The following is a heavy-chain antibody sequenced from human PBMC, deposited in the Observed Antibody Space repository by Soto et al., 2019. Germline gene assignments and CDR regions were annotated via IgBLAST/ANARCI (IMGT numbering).Heavy chain of an antibody. CDR2: IDSSSKTI. CDR1: GFTFSRYS. D-gene: IGHD5-12*01. Sequence: EVQLVESGGGLVQPGGSLRVSCAASGFTFSRYSMNWVRQAPGKGLEGLSYIDSSSKTIYYADSVKGRFIISRDNAKNALYLKMNSLRDADTALYHCARGCVDTICGAPWGQGTPVTV. J-gene: IGHJ5*02. CDR3: ARGCVDTICGAP. V-gene: IGHV3-48*02.